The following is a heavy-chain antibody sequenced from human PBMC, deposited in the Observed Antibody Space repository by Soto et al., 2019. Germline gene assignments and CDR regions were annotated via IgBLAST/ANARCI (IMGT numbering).Heavy chain of an antibody. V-gene: IGHV3-74*01. Sequence: HPGGSLRLSCAASGFTFSSYWMHWVRQAPGKGLVWVSRINSDGSSTSYADSVKGRFTISRDNAKNTLYLQMNSLRAEDTAVYYCARPPTAMVPRDYWGQGTLVTVSS. CDR1: GFTFSSYW. D-gene: IGHD5-18*01. CDR2: INSDGSST. J-gene: IGHJ4*02. CDR3: ARPPTAMVPRDY.